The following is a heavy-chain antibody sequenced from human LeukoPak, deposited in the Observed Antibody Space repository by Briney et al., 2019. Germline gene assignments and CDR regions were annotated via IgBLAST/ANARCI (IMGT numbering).Heavy chain of an antibody. D-gene: IGHD3-10*01. Sequence: SETLSLTCTVSGGSISSSSYYWGWIRQPPGKGLEWIGRVYTSGSTNYNPSLKSRVTMSVDTSKNHFSLRLNSVTAADTAVYYCTRDSSGTVTSYYYYYMDVWGKGTTVTISS. CDR3: TRDSSGTVTSYYYYYMDV. CDR1: GGSISSSSYY. CDR2: VYTSGST. J-gene: IGHJ6*03. V-gene: IGHV4-39*07.